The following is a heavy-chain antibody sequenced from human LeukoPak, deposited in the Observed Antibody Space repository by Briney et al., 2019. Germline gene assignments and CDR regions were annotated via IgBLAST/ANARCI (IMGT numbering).Heavy chain of an antibody. CDR3: VRDGGVSGYDLLDY. Sequence: GGSLRLSCAASGFTFSNYWMSWVRQAPGKGLEWVAHINQDGSEEYYMDSVKARFIISRDNAKNSLSLQMDSLRAEDTAVYYCVRDGGVSGYDLLDYWGQGTLVTVSA. CDR1: GFTFSNYW. D-gene: IGHD5-12*01. V-gene: IGHV3-7*01. CDR2: INQDGSEE. J-gene: IGHJ4*02.